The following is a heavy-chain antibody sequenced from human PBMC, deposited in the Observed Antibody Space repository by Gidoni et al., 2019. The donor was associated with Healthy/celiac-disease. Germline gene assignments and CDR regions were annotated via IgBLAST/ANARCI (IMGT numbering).Heavy chain of an antibody. CDR2: IRGLGGST. D-gene: IGHD1-7*01. CDR1: GFTCSSYA. Sequence: VHLLESGGGLVQPGGSLRLSCAASGFTCSSYAMRWVRQTPGKGMVWVSAIRGLGGSTYYSNDGKSRFTISMDNPKNTLYLQMNSLRAEDTAVYYCAKDPPNGTPSPDDYWGQGTLVTVSS. V-gene: IGHV3-23*01. CDR3: AKDPPNGTPSPDDY. J-gene: IGHJ4*02.